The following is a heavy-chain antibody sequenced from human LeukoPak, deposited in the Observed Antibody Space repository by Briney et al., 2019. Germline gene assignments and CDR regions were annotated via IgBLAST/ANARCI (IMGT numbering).Heavy chain of an antibody. CDR1: GFIFGTYA. CDR3: ATYRIAGTLRYFDL. D-gene: IGHD2-21*01. CDR2: ITNSGGST. V-gene: IGHV3-23*01. Sequence: GGSLRLSCAASGFIFGTYAMTWVRQAPGKGLEWVSSITNSGGSTNYADSVKGRFTISRDNYNDALHLQMNSLRAEDTAVYYCATYRIAGTLRYFDLWGQGTLVTVSS. J-gene: IGHJ4*02.